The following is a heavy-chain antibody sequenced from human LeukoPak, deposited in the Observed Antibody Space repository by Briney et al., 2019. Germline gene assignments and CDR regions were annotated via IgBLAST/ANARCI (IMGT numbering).Heavy chain of an antibody. CDR1: GGSISSSSYY. D-gene: IGHD1-14*01. CDR2: IYYSGST. Sequence: SETLSLTCTVSGGSISSSSYYWGWIRQPPGKGLEWIGSIYYSGSTYYNPSLKSRVTISVDTSKNQFSLKLSSATAADTAVYYCARLGANPDYYYYGMDVWGQGTTVIVSS. J-gene: IGHJ6*02. V-gene: IGHV4-39*07. CDR3: ARLGANPDYYYYGMDV.